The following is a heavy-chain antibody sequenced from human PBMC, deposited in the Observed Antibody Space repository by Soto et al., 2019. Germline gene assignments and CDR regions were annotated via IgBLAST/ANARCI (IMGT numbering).Heavy chain of an antibody. D-gene: IGHD3-9*01. V-gene: IGHV3-53*01. J-gene: IGHJ3*02. CDR1: GFTVSSNY. Sequence: EVQLVESGGGLIQPGGSLRLSCAASGFTVSSNYMSWVRQAPGKGLEWVSVIYSGGSTYYADSVKGRFTISRDNSENTLYLQMNSLRAEDTAVYYCASARYYDILTGYRRDAFDIWGQGTMVTVSS. CDR2: IYSGGST. CDR3: ASARYYDILTGYRRDAFDI.